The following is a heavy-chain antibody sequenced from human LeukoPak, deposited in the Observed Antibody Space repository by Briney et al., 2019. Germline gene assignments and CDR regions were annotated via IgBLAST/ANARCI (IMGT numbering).Heavy chain of an antibody. CDR1: GFTFSTFA. V-gene: IGHV3-23*01. CDR2: IFPSGGEI. Sequence: PGGSLRLSCAASGFTFSTFAMIWVRQPPGKGLEWVSSIFPSGGEIHYADSVRGRFTISRDSSKSALYLQMNSLRAEDTAVYYCARAWTGYSYGDYWGQGTLVTVSS. CDR3: ARAWTGYSYGDY. J-gene: IGHJ4*02. D-gene: IGHD5-18*01.